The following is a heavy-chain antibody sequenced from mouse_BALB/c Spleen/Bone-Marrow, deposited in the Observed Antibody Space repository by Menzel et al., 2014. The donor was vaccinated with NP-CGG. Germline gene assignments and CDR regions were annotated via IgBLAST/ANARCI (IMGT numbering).Heavy chain of an antibody. V-gene: IGHV1-84*02. CDR3: AREGYGNSYYFDY. CDR2: IYPGSGNT. D-gene: IGHD2-10*02. J-gene: IGHJ2*01. Sequence: QVQLKQSGPELVKPGASVKISCKASGYTFTVYYINWVKQKPGQGLEWIGWIYPGSGNTKYNEKFKGKATLTVDTSSSTAYMQLSSLTSGDTAVYFCAREGYGNSYYFDYWGQGTTLTVSS. CDR1: GYTFTVYY.